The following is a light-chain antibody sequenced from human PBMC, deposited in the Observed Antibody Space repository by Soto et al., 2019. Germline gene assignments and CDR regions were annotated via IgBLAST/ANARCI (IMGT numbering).Light chain of an antibody. CDR2: EVS. J-gene: IGKJ4*01. CDR3: MQAIQLPLT. Sequence: DILMTQTPLSLSVTPGQPASITCKSSQSLVNSDGKTYLYWYVQKPGQPPQLLMDEVSNRFSGVPDRFSGSGSGTDFTLKISRVEAEDVGIYYCMQAIQLPLTFGGGTKVEIK. CDR1: QSLVNSDGKTY. V-gene: IGKV2D-29*01.